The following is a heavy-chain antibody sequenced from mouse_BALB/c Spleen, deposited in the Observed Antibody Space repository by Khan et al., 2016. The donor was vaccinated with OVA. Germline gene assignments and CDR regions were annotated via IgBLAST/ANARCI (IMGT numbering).Heavy chain of an antibody. CDR2: IYPGVGYI. CDR1: GYTFTNYW. CDR3: TRWATWFFDV. V-gene: IGHV1-63*02. Sequence: VQLQESGAELVRPGTSVKISCKASGYTFTNYWLGWVKQRPGHGLEWIGDIYPGVGYISYNERFKGKATLTAGTSSSTAYIQLSSLTSEDSAVYFCTRWATWFFDVWGAGTTVTVSS. D-gene: IGHD3-1*01. J-gene: IGHJ1*01.